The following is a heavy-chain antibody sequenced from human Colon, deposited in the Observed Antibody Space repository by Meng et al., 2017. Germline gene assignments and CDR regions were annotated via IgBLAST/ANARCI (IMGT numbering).Heavy chain of an antibody. D-gene: IGHD4-17*01. Sequence: QVHLHESGPGQVRPSAYLSLVCTVSGGSIKSGGYHWSWVRQHPGKGLEYIGFMSDSGTTDYNPSLRSRVSISEIGSSKNQFSLTLRSVTAADTATYFCARDTLYGTDYWGQGVLVTVSS. J-gene: IGHJ4*02. CDR1: GGSIKSGGYH. V-gene: IGHV4-31*03. CDR3: ARDTLYGTDY. CDR2: MSDSGTT.